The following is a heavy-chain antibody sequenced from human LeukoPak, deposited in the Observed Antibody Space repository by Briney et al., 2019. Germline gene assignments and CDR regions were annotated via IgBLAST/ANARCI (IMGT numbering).Heavy chain of an antibody. J-gene: IGHJ4*02. V-gene: IGHV3-7*05. CDR3: VTHSIHSSGDYRAY. CDR1: RFTLSSDW. D-gene: IGHD3-22*01. Sequence: GGSLRLSCEASRFTLSSDWMSWVRQAPGKGREWGANINQNESEKSYVASVKGRFATSRDNARKSLYLQMNSLRAEDTAVYYCVTHSIHSSGDYRAYWGQGTLVTVSS. CDR2: INQNESEK.